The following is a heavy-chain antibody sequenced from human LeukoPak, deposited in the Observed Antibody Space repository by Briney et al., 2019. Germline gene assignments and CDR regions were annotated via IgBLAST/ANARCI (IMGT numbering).Heavy chain of an antibody. J-gene: IGHJ4*02. CDR3: AREGAMVRDFDY. Sequence: GGSLRLSCAASGFTFSSYAMHWVRQAPGKGLEWVAVISYDGSNKYYADSVKGRFTISRDNSKNTLYLQMNSQRAEDTAVYYCAREGAMVRDFDYWGQGTLVTVSS. CDR1: GFTFSSYA. CDR2: ISYDGSNK. V-gene: IGHV3-30-3*01. D-gene: IGHD3-10*01.